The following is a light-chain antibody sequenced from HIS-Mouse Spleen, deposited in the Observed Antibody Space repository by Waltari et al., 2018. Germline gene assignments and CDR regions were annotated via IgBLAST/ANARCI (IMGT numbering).Light chain of an antibody. CDR2: EGS. Sequence: QSALTQPASVSGSPGQSITISCTGTSSDVGSYNLVSWYQQHPGKAPKLMIYEGSKRPAGVSNSFSGSKFGNTASLTVCGLQAEDEADYYCCSYAGSSTWVFGGGTKLTVL. V-gene: IGLV2-23*01. CDR3: CSYAGSSTWV. CDR1: SSDVGSYNL. J-gene: IGLJ3*02.